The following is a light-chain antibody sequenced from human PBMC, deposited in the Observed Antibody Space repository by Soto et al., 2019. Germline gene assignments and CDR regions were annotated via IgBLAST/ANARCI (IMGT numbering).Light chain of an antibody. J-gene: IGKJ4*01. Sequence: EIVLTQSPATLSVSPGERGTLSCRASQSVQSNLAWYQQKPGQAPRLLIYDASTRATGIPARFSGSGSGKEVTLTISSLQSEDFEVEYCQQYNNWLTCGGGTKVEIK. CDR3: QQYNNWLT. V-gene: IGKV3-15*01. CDR2: DAS. CDR1: QSVQSN.